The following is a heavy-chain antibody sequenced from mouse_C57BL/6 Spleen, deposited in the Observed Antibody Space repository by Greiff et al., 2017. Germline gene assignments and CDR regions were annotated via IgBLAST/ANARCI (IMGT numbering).Heavy chain of an antibody. CDR1: GYTFTDYY. CDR3: AAYDGYFPMDY. Sequence: EVQLQQSGPELVRPGASVKMSCKASGYTFTDYYMSWVKQRPGKGLEWIGDINPKNGGTSYNQKFKGKATLTVDKSSSTAYMELRSLTSEDTSDDSCAAYDGYFPMDYWGQGTLVTVSA. CDR2: INPKNGGT. J-gene: IGHJ4*01. V-gene: IGHV1-26*01. D-gene: IGHD2-3*01.